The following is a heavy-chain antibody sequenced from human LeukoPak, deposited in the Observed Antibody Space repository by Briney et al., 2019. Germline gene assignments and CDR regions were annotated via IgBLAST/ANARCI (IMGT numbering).Heavy chain of an antibody. D-gene: IGHD3-16*02. CDR1: GFTFSSYE. J-gene: IGHJ4*02. V-gene: IGHV3-48*03. CDR2: ISGSGRTI. CDR3: ARLYWGSYRFLDC. Sequence: GGSLRLSCAASGFTFSSYEMNWVRQAPGKGLEWVSYISGSGRTIFYADSVKGRFTISRDNAKNSLYLQMNSLRAEDTAVYYCARLYWGSYRFLDCWGQGTLVTVSS.